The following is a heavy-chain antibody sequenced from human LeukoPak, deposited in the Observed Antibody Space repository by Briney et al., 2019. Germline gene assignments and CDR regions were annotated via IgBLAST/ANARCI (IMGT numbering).Heavy chain of an antibody. V-gene: IGHV3-48*04. Sequence: GGSLKLSCAASGFTFSSYSMNWVRQAPGKGLEWVSYISSSSSTIYYADSVKGRFTISRDNAKNSLYLQMNSLRAEDTAVYYCARYSYGMDVWGQGTTVIVSS. CDR2: ISSSSSTI. J-gene: IGHJ6*02. CDR1: GFTFSSYS. CDR3: ARYSYGMDV.